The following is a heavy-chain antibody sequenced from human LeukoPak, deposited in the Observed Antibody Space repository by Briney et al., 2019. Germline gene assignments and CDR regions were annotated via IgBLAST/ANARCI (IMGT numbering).Heavy chain of an antibody. CDR3: TGGGGYCSGGRCYGHYSMDV. CDR1: GFTFSSYG. Sequence: TGGSLRLSCAASGFTFSSYGMHWVRQAPGKVLEWVAYIRFDGDDEHYLDSVKGRFSISRDNPRNTLYLQMNGLRPEDTAVYYCTGGGGYCSGGRCYGHYSMDVWGQGTTVTVSS. J-gene: IGHJ6*02. D-gene: IGHD2-15*01. CDR2: IRFDGDDE. V-gene: IGHV3-30*02.